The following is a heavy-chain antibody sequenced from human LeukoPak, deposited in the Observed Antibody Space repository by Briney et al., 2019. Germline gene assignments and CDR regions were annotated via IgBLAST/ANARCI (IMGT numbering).Heavy chain of an antibody. CDR3: ARVGYYDFWSGYYALHYFDY. CDR2: INSDGSST. V-gene: IGHV3-74*01. Sequence: GGSLRLSCAASGFTFSSYWMHWVRQAPGKGLVWVSRINSDGSSTSYADSVKGRFTISRDNAKNTLYLQMNSLRAEDTALYYCARVGYYDFWSGYYALHYFDYWGQRTLVTVSS. CDR1: GFTFSSYW. J-gene: IGHJ4*02. D-gene: IGHD3-3*01.